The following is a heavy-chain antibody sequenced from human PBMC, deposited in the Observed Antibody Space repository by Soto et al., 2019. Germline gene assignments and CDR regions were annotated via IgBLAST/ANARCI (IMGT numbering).Heavy chain of an antibody. Sequence: SVKVSCKASGGTFSSYTISWVRQAPGQGLEWMGRIIPILGIANYAQKFQGRVTITADKSTSTAYMELSSLRSEDTAVYYCARVYCSSTSCYRDDAFDIWGQGTMVTVSS. V-gene: IGHV1-69*02. CDR2: IIPILGIA. J-gene: IGHJ3*02. D-gene: IGHD2-2*02. CDR3: ARVYCSSTSCYRDDAFDI. CDR1: GGTFSSYT.